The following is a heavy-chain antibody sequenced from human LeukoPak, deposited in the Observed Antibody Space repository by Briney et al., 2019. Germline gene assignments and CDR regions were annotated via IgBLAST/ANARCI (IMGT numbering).Heavy chain of an antibody. D-gene: IGHD3-3*01. CDR3: AKFTETYYGYFDY. Sequence: PGGSLRLSCAASGFTFSSYAMSWVRQAPGKGLEWVLAISGRGGSTYYADSVKGRFTISRDNSKNTLYLQMNSLRAEDTAVYYCAKFTETYYGYFDYWGQGTLVTVSS. V-gene: IGHV3-23*01. J-gene: IGHJ4*02. CDR1: GFTFSSYA. CDR2: ISGRGGST.